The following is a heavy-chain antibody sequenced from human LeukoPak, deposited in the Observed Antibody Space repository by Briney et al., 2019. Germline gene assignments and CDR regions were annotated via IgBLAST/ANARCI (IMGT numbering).Heavy chain of an antibody. CDR1: GFTFSDYY. V-gene: IGHV3-11*01. J-gene: IGHJ6*03. D-gene: IGHD2-15*01. CDR2: ISSSGSTI. Sequence: GGSLRLSCAASGFTFSDYYMSWIRQAPGKGLEWVSYISSSGSTIYYADSVKGRFTISRDNAKNSLYLQMNSLRAEDTAVYYCARDRAQLLRYYYYYMDVWGKGTTVTVSS. CDR3: ARDRAQLLRYYYYYMDV.